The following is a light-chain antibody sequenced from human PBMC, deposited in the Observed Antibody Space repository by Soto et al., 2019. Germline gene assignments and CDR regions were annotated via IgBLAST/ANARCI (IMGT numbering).Light chain of an antibody. CDR1: SGRIGSNY. V-gene: IGLV6-57*04. J-gene: IGLJ3*02. CDR3: QSFDRNRQGV. CDR2: EDR. Sequence: NFMLTQPHYVSESPGKTVTISCTRSSGRIGSNYVQWYQQRPGSAPTTVIYEDRQRPSGVPDRFSGSIDSSSNSASLTISGLKTEDEADYYCQSFDRNRQGVFGGGTKLTVL.